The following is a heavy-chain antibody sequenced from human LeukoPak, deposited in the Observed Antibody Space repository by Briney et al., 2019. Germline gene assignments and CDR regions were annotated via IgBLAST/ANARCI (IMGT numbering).Heavy chain of an antibody. Sequence: SETLSLTRSVSGGSIRNYYWSWIRQPPGKGLEWIGFIFHSGNSNYNPSLKSRVTISIDTSKNQFSLKLSSVTAADTAVYYCARERIVVVPAARVVYYYYMDVWGKGTTVTVSS. J-gene: IGHJ6*03. CDR3: ARERIVVVPAARVVYYYYMDV. CDR2: IFHSGNS. V-gene: IGHV4-59*01. D-gene: IGHD2-2*01. CDR1: GGSIRNYY.